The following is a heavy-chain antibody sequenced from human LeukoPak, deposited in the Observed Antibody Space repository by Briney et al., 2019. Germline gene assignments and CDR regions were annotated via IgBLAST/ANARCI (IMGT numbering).Heavy chain of an antibody. J-gene: IGHJ4*02. CDR2: INHSGST. CDR1: GGSFSGYY. D-gene: IGHD6-6*01. CDR3: ATRIAARTRYFDY. Sequence: KPSETLSLTCAVYGGSFSGYYWSWIRQPPGKGLEWIGEINHSGSTNYNPSLKSRVTISVDTSKNQFSLKLSSVTAADTAVYYCATRIAARTRYFDYWGQGTLVTVSS. V-gene: IGHV4-34*01.